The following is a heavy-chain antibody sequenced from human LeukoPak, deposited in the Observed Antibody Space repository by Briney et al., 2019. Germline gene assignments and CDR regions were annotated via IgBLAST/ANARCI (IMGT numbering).Heavy chain of an antibody. CDR3: AREGSTYFDWLLFNWFDP. CDR1: GYTFTSYY. V-gene: IGHV1-46*01. D-gene: IGHD3-9*01. CDR2: INPSGGST. J-gene: IGHJ5*02. Sequence: ASVKVSCKASGYTFTSYYMHWVRQAPGQGLEWMGIINPSGGSTSYAQKFQGRVTMTRDTSTSTVYMELSSLRSEDTAVYYCAREGSTYFDWLLFNWFDPWGQGTLVTVSS.